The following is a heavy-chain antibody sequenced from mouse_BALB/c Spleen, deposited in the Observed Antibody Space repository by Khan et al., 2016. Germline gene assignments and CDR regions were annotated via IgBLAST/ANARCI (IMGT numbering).Heavy chain of an antibody. CDR3: ARLHYYGYMNY. V-gene: IGHV4-1*02. Sequence: EVKLLESGGGLVQPGGSLKLSCAASGFDFSRYWMSWVRQAPGKGLEWIGEINPDSSTINYTPSLKDKFIISRDNAKNTLHLQMSKVRSEDTALYYCARLHYYGYMNYWCQGTTLTVSS. CDR2: INPDSSTI. J-gene: IGHJ2*01. CDR1: GFDFSRYW. D-gene: IGHD1-2*01.